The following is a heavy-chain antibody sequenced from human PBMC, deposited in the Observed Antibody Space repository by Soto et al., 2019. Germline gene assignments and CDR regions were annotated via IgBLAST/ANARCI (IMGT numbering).Heavy chain of an antibody. J-gene: IGHJ6*02. V-gene: IGHV1-46*01. CDR1: AYPLTSYY. D-gene: IGHD2-15*01. CDR2: INPSGGST. Sequence: SVKVAYKAPAYPLTSYYMHWVRQAPGQGLEWMGIINPSGGSTSYAQKFQGRVTMTRDTSTSTVYMELSSLRSEDTAVYYCAARYWSGGSCYSRIRMEVWGQGTTVTVSS. CDR3: AARYWSGGSCYSRIRMEV.